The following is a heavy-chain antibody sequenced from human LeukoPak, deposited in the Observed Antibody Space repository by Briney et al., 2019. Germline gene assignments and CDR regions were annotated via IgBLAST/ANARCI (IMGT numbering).Heavy chain of an antibody. V-gene: IGHV3-72*01. CDR1: GFTFSDHY. Sequence: GGSLRLSCAASGFTFSDHYLDWVRQAPGKGLEWVGRTRNKANSYITEYAASVKGRFTILRDDSKKSLYLQMNSLKTEDTAVYYCSREFRCYNRLRIYYCYRDVWGKGATVSVSS. D-gene: IGHD4/OR15-4a*01. CDR2: TRNKANSYIT. J-gene: IGHJ6*03. CDR3: SREFRCYNRLRIYYCYRDV.